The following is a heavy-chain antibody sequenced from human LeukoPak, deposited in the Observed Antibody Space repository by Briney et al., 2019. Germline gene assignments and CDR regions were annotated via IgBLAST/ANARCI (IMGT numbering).Heavy chain of an antibody. D-gene: IGHD3-9*01. V-gene: IGHV3-11*03. J-gene: IGHJ3*02. CDR3: ARSSHYDILTGYSEEDAFDI. Sequence: GGSLRLSCATSGFTFSDYNMNWVRQAPGKGLEWVSHISSSRSTTNYADSVKGRFTISRDTSKNTLYLQMNSLRVEDTAVYYCARSSHYDILTGYSEEDAFDIWGQGTMVTVSS. CDR1: GFTFSDYN. CDR2: ISSSRSTT.